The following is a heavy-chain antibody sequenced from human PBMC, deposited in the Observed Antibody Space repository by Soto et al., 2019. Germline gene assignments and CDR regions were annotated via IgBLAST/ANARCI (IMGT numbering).Heavy chain of an antibody. J-gene: IGHJ4*02. V-gene: IGHV4-39*01. CDR3: AGTQQLVGSFDY. Sequence: QLQLQESGPGLVKPSETLSLTCTVSGGSISSSSYYWGWIRQPPGKGLEWIGSIYYSGSTYYNPSLKSRVTISVDTSKNQFSLKLSSVTAADTTVYYCAGTQQLVGSFDYWGQGTLVTVSS. D-gene: IGHD6-13*01. CDR2: IYYSGST. CDR1: GGSISSSSYY.